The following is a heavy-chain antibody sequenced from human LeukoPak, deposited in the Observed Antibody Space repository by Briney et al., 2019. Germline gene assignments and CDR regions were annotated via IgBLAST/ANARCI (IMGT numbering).Heavy chain of an antibody. V-gene: IGHV3-43*02. CDR1: GFTFDDYA. Sequence: GGSLRLSCAASGFTFDDYAMHWVRQAPGKGLEWVSLISGDGGSTYYADSVKGRITISRDNSKNSLYLQMNSLRTEDTALYYCAKENVDTAMVLSYYYYYGMDVWGQGTTVTVSS. CDR2: ISGDGGST. D-gene: IGHD5-18*01. J-gene: IGHJ6*02. CDR3: AKENVDTAMVLSYYYYYGMDV.